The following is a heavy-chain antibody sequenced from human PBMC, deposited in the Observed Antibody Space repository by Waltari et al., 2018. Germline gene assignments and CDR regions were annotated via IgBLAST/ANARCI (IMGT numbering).Heavy chain of an antibody. V-gene: IGHV1-69-2*01. D-gene: IGHD6-19*01. CDR2: VDHEDGET. CDR1: GYTFSNYY. Sequence: EVQLLRSGAELKEPGTTVRISCTVSGYTFSNYYLPWVQQAPGKGLRWMGLVDHEDGETIYADNFQGRVTISADTSTDTAFMELSSLRSEYTAVFYCATALGDSSSASRPFDFWGQGTMITVSS. J-gene: IGHJ3*01. CDR3: ATALGDSSSASRPFDF.